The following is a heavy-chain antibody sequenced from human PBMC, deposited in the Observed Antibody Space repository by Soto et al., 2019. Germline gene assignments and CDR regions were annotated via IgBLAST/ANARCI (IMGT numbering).Heavy chain of an antibody. CDR1: GYTFTSYG. D-gene: IGHD1-1*01. CDR3: ARFIRTWKYGKAV. V-gene: IGHV1-18*01. J-gene: IGHJ6*01. Sequence: GAAGKVSCKASGYTFTSYGISWVRQAPGQGLEWMGWISAYNGNTNYAQKLQGRVTMTRDTSTSTVYMELSSLRSEDTAVYYCARFIRTWKYGKAVCGQGTTDPVS. CDR2: ISAYNGNT.